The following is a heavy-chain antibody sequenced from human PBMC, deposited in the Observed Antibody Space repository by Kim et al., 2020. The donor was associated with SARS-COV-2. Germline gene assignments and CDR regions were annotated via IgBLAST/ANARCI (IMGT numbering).Heavy chain of an antibody. CDR1: GFTFSSYE. J-gene: IGHJ4*02. CDR3: ASLSLRYFDWPSDGGYFDY. D-gene: IGHD3-9*01. V-gene: IGHV3-48*03. CDR2: ISSSGSTI. Sequence: GGSLRLSCAASGFTFSSYEMNWVRQAPGKGLELVSYISSSGSTIYYADSVMGRFTISRDNAKNSLYLQMNSLRAEDTAVYYCASLSLRYFDWPSDGGYFDYWGQGTLVTVSS.